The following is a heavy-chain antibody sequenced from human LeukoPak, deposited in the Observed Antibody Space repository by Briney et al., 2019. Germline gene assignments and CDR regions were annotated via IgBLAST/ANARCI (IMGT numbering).Heavy chain of an antibody. CDR1: GFAFSTFD. Sequence: GSLRLSCAASGFAFSTFDMSWVRQTPGKGLEWVAAIGASGASTYYADAVKGRLTISRDNSKNTLYLHMNSLRAEDTAVYYCAKDLGGIPDYWGQGTVVTV. J-gene: IGHJ4*02. D-gene: IGHD3-10*01. CDR3: AKDLGGIPDY. V-gene: IGHV3-23*01. CDR2: IGASGAST.